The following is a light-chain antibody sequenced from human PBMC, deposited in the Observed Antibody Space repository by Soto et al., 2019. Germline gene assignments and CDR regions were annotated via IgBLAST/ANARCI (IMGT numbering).Light chain of an antibody. J-gene: IGKJ1*01. CDR2: GAS. CDR3: QHYGTTPWT. Sequence: ETVLTQSPGTLSLSPGERVTLSCRASQSVCNRCLAWYQQKPGQYPRLLIYGASTRATGIPDRFSGSGSGTDFTLTISRLEPEDFAVYYCQHYGTTPWTFGQGTKVGIK. CDR1: QSVCNRC. V-gene: IGKV3-20*01.